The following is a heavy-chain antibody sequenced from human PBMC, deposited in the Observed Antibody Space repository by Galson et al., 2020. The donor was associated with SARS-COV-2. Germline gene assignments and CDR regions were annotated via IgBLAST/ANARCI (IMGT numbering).Heavy chain of an antibody. J-gene: IGHJ6*02. V-gene: IGHV3-30*18. CDR2: ISYEGSKK. CDR3: AKFRCIFHFWSGYCSMDA. Sequence: GGSLRLSCAVSGFRFSNYGMHWVRQAPGKGLEWVAGISYEGSKKYYGDSVKGRFTISRDNSKNTVYLQMSSLRAEDTAVYFCAKFRCIFHFWSGYCSMDAWGQGPPVVVSS. D-gene: IGHD3-3*02. CDR1: GFRFSNYG.